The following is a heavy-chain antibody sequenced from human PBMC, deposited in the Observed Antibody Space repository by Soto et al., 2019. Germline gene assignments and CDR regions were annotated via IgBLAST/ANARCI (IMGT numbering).Heavy chain of an antibody. Sequence: QVQLVESGGGVVQPGRSLRLSCAVSGFTFSSHAMHWVRQAPGKGLEWVTLISSDGSNKYYADSVKGRFITSRDNSKNTMYLQMNSLRVEDTAVYYCARDDEGGSDCDLGYWGQGALVTVSS. J-gene: IGHJ4*02. CDR1: GFTFSSHA. CDR3: ARDDEGGSDCDLGY. D-gene: IGHD1-26*01. V-gene: IGHV3-30-3*01. CDR2: ISSDGSNK.